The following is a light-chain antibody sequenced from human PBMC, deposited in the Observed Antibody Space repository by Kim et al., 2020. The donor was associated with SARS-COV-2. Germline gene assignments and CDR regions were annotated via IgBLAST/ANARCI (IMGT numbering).Light chain of an antibody. J-gene: IGLJ2*01. CDR1: TNNVANGG. CDR2: RNN. CDR3: TAWDHNLSDNV. Sequence: VRRSCHGNTNNVANGGVFGLQQHQGQPPKLVTYRNNRRPAGISETFSASRSGDTASLTITGLPPEDEADYYCTAWDHNLSDNVFGGGTQLTVL. V-gene: IGLV10-54*04.